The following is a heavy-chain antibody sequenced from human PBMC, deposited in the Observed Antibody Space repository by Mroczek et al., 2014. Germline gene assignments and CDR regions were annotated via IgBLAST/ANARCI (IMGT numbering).Heavy chain of an antibody. J-gene: IGHJ6*03. CDR1: GGSISSYY. Sequence: QVQLQQSGPGLVKPSETLSLTCTVSGGSISSYYWSWIRQPAGKGLEWIGRIYTSGSTNYNPSLKSRVTMSVDTSKNQFSLKLSSVTAADTAVYYCARDRDDFWSGSSPQYYYYYMDVWGKGPRSPSP. D-gene: IGHD3-3*01. V-gene: IGHV4-4*07. CDR2: IYTSGST. CDR3: ARDRDDFWSGSSPQYYYYYMDV.